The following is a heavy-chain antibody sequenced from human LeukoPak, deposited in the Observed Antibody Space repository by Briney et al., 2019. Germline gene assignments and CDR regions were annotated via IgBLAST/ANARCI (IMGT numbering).Heavy chain of an antibody. D-gene: IGHD1-1*01. CDR3: ARVPGTTGNWFDP. Sequence: SVKVSCKASGGTFSIYAISWVRQAPGQGLEWMGGIIPIFGTANYAQKFQGRVTITADESTSTAYMELSSLRSEDTAVYYCARVPGTTGNWFDPWGQGTLVTVSS. CDR2: IIPIFGTA. V-gene: IGHV1-69*13. CDR1: GGTFSIYA. J-gene: IGHJ5*02.